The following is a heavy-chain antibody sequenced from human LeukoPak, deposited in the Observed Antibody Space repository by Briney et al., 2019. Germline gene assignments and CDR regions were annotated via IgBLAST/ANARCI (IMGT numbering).Heavy chain of an antibody. Sequence: ASVKVSCKASGYTFTGHYIHWVRQAPGQGLEWMGCINPNSGGTDYAQKFQGRVTLTRDTSISTAYMELNWLGSDDAAVYYCARDSGTPWFVDPWGQGTLVTVSS. CDR3: ARDSGTPWFVDP. CDR2: INPNSGGT. CDR1: GYTFTGHY. V-gene: IGHV1-2*02. D-gene: IGHD1-14*01. J-gene: IGHJ5*02.